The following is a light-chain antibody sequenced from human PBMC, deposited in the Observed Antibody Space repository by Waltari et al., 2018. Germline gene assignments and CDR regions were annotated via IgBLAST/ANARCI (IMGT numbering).Light chain of an antibody. CDR3: LQFDTYLLT. V-gene: IGKV1-13*02. J-gene: IGKJ4*01. CDR2: DAS. Sequence: AIQLTPSPSSLSASVGDRVTITCRASQDISSSVAWDQQRPGAPPKRLIFDASTLQTGVPSRFRGSGSRTEFTLTISSLQPEDFAVYYCLQFDTYLLTFGGGTKVEI. CDR1: QDISSS.